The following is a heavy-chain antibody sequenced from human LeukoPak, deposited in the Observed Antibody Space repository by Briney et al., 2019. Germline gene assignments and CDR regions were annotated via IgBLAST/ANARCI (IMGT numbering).Heavy chain of an antibody. Sequence: SETLSLTCAVSGGSISSTEWYTWVRQPPGQGLEWIGEIHHSGGTNYNVSLKSRVTISLDKSKNQFSLDLTSMAAADTAVYYCATRWVLAGEPYWGQGTLVTVSS. D-gene: IGHD7-27*01. V-gene: IGHV4-4*02. CDR2: IHHSGGT. CDR3: ATRWVLAGEPY. CDR1: GGSISSTEW. J-gene: IGHJ4*02.